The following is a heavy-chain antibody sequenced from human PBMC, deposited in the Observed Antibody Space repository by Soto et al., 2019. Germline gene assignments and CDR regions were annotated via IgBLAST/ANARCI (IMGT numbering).Heavy chain of an antibody. J-gene: IGHJ3*02. V-gene: IGHV1-18*01. D-gene: IGHD6-13*01. CDR1: GYTFTSYG. CDR2: ISAYNGNT. CDR3: ARDRVEEEQQLVDDAFDI. Sequence: ASVKVSCKASGYTFTSYGISWVRQAPGQGLEWMGWISAYNGNTNYAQKLQGRVTMTTDTSTSTAYMELRSLRSDDTAVYYCARDRVEEEQQLVDDAFDIWGQGTMVTVSS.